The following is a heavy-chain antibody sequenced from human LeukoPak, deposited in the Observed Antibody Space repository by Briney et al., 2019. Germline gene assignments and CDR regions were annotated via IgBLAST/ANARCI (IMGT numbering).Heavy chain of an antibody. V-gene: IGHV4-59*01. CDR3: ASTVLGGSPPYYFDY. J-gene: IGHJ4*02. CDR2: NYYSGST. CDR1: GGSISSYY. D-gene: IGHD3-16*01. Sequence: SETLSLTCTVSGGSISSYYWSWIRQPPGKGLEWIGYNYYSGSTNYNPSLKSRVTISVDTSKNQFSLKLSSVTAADTAVYYCASTVLGGSPPYYFDYWGQGTLVTVSS.